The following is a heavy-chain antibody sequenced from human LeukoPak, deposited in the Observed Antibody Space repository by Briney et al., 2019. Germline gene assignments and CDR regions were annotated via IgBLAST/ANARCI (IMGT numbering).Heavy chain of an antibody. CDR3: AAGRYYDSSGYYYLDY. CDR2: ISAYNGNT. J-gene: IGHJ4*02. CDR1: GYSFTSYG. V-gene: IGHV1-18*01. D-gene: IGHD3-22*01. Sequence: ASVKVSCKASGYSFTSYGISWVRQAPGQGLEWMGWISAYNGNTNYAQKLQGRVTMTTDTSTSTAYMELRSLRSDDTAVYYCAAGRYYDSSGYYYLDYWGQGTLVTVSS.